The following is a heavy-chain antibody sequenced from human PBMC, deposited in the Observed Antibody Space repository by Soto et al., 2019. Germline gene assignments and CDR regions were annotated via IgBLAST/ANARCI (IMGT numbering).Heavy chain of an antibody. CDR3: ARGGNLRNYDFWSGYYNHYYGMDV. D-gene: IGHD3-3*01. CDR2: INHSGST. CDR1: GGSFSGYY. J-gene: IGHJ6*02. Sequence: SETLSLTCAVYGGSFSGYYWSWIRQPPGKGLEWIGEINHSGSTNYNPSLKSRVTISVDTSKNQFSLKLSSVTAADTAVYYCARGGNLRNYDFWSGYYNHYYGMDVWGQGTTVTVS. V-gene: IGHV4-34*01.